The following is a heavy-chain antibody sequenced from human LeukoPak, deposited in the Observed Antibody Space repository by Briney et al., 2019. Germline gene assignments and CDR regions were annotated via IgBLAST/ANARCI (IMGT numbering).Heavy chain of an antibody. CDR3: ARDVVVVLAAVVAASYGMDV. CDR1: GDSVSSNSAA. J-gene: IGHJ6*02. V-gene: IGHV6-1*01. D-gene: IGHD2-15*01. Sequence: SQTLSLTCAISGDSVSSNSAAWSWIRQSPSRGLEWLGRAYYRSKWNSDYAESVKSRITINPDTSKNQFSLQMNSVTPEDTAVYYCARDVVVVLAAVVAASYGMDVWGQGTTVTVSS. CDR2: AYYRSKWNS.